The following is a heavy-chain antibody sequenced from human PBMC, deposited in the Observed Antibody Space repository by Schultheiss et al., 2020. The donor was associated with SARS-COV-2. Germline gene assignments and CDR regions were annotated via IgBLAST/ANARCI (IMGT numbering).Heavy chain of an antibody. D-gene: IGHD3-22*01. V-gene: IGHV3-23*01. CDR2: ISGSGGST. CDR1: GFTFSSYA. Sequence: GGSLRLSCAASGFTFSSYAMSWVRQAPGKGLEWVSAISGSGGSTYYADSVKGRFTISRDNAKNSLYLQMNSLRAEDTAVYYCASAARSGYRHATVLDPWGQGTLVTVSS. CDR3: ASAARSGYRHATVLDP. J-gene: IGHJ5*02.